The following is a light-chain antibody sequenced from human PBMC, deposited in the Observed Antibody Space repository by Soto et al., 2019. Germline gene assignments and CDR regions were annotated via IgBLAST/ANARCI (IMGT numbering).Light chain of an antibody. Sequence: AIQMTQSPSSLSASVGDRVTISCRASQAISNDLGWYQQKPGKAPLLLIYETSTLQSGVPSRFSGSRSSTDITLTINSLQPEDFATYYCLQDYNYPRTFGQGTKVEVK. CDR2: ETS. CDR1: QAISND. V-gene: IGKV1-6*01. J-gene: IGKJ1*01. CDR3: LQDYNYPRT.